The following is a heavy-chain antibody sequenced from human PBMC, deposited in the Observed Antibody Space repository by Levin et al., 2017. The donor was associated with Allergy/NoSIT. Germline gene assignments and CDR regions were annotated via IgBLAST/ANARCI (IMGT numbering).Heavy chain of an antibody. D-gene: IGHD3-16*02. CDR2: IYYSGST. CDR3: ARDRMITFGGVIVHDAFDI. Sequence: SETLSLTCTVSGGSISSGDYYWSWIRQPPGKGLEWIGYIYYSGSTYYNPSLKSRVTISVDTSKNQFSLKLSSVTAADTAVYYCARDRMITFGGVIVHDAFDIWGQGTMVTVSS. V-gene: IGHV4-30-4*01. J-gene: IGHJ3*02. CDR1: GGSISSGDYY.